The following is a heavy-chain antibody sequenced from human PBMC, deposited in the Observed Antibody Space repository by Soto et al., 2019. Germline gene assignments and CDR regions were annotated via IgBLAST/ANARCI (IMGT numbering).Heavy chain of an antibody. J-gene: IGHJ3*01. CDR2: LYDVDGS. D-gene: IGHD1-1*01. Sequence: DVQLVESGGGLMQPGESLRLSCAASGLTVSGKKYVAWVRQAPGKGLEWVSALYDVDGSFYSDSMKGRFTTSSDSSKTTVYLQMNDLRPADTAVYYCATWHEREHAYDVWGHGTTVTVSS. V-gene: IGHV3-53*01. CDR1: GLTVSGKKY. CDR3: ATWHEREHAYDV.